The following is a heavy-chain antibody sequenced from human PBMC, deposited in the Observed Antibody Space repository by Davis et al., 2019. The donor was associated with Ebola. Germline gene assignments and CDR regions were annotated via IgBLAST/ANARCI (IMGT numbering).Heavy chain of an antibody. CDR2: IYYSGST. V-gene: IGHV4-30-4*01. D-gene: IGHD5-24*01. Sequence: SETLSLTCTVSGGSISSGDYYWSWIRQPPGKGLEWIGYIYYSGSTYYNPSLKSRVTISVDTSKNQFSLKLSSVTAADTAVYYCARDRGWLQSDAFDIWGQGTMVTVSS. CDR3: ARDRGWLQSDAFDI. J-gene: IGHJ3*02. CDR1: GGSISSGDYY.